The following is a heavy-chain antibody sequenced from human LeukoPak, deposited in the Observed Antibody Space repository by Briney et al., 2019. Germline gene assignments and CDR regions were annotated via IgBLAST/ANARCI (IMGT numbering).Heavy chain of an antibody. D-gene: IGHD3-10*01. CDR1: GGSFSGYY. J-gene: IGHJ4*02. CDR3: ARESTRVRGVMKN. CDR2: INHSGST. Sequence: SETLSLTCAVYGGSFSGYYWSWIRQPPGKGLEWIWEINHSGSTNYNASLKRRVTISLETSKNQFSLRLSSVPAADTAVYYCARESTRVRGVMKNWGQGTLVTVSS. V-gene: IGHV4-34*01.